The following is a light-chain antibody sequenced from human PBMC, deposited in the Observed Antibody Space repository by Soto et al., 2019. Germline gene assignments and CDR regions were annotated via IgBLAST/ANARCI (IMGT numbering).Light chain of an antibody. J-gene: IGLJ2*01. CDR1: SSDVGGYNY. V-gene: IGLV2-8*01. CDR3: SSDAGSNNLV. CDR2: EVS. Sequence: QSVLTQPPSASGSPGQSVTISCTGTSSDVGGYNYVSWYQQHPGKAPKLMIYEVSKRPSGVTDRFSGSKSGNTASLTVSGLQAEDEADYYCSSDAGSNNLVFGGGTKVTVL.